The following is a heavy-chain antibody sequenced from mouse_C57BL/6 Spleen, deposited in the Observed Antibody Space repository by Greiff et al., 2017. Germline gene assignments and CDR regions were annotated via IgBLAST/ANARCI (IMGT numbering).Heavy chain of an antibody. D-gene: IGHD2-3*01. Sequence: EVKVVESEGGLVQPGSSMKLSCTASGFTFSDYYMAWVRQVPEKGLEWVANINYDGSSTYYLDSLKSRFIISRDNAKNILYLQMSSLKSEDTATYYCAREDDGYYNYWGQGTTLTVSS. V-gene: IGHV5-16*01. CDR1: GFTFSDYY. CDR3: AREDDGYYNY. CDR2: INYDGSST. J-gene: IGHJ2*01.